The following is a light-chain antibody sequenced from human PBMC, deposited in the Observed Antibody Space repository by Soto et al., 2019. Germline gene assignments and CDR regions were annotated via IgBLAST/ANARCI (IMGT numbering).Light chain of an antibody. V-gene: IGLV2-8*01. Sequence: QSVLTQPPSASGSPGQSVTISCTGTSSDVGGYNYVSWYQQHPGKAPKLMIYEVSKRPSGVPDRFSGSKSGNTASLTVSGLQAEYEADYYCSSYAGSNMGVFGGGTKVTVL. CDR2: EVS. J-gene: IGLJ3*02. CDR3: SSYAGSNMGV. CDR1: SSDVGGYNY.